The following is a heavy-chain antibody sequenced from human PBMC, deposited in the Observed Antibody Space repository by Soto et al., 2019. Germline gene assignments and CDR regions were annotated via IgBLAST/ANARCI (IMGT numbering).Heavy chain of an antibody. CDR3: ARDLIVGLSGYGAAPYFAY. D-gene: IGHD3-3*01. Sequence: ASVKVSCKASGYTFKSFGINWVRQAPRLRPEWMGWITAYNGNTKYEQKFQGRVTMTTDTSTSTAYMELRNLRSDDTAVYYCARDLIVGLSGYGAAPYFAYWAQGTLVTVSS. CDR2: ITAYNGNT. CDR1: GYTFKSFG. V-gene: IGHV1-18*01. J-gene: IGHJ4*02.